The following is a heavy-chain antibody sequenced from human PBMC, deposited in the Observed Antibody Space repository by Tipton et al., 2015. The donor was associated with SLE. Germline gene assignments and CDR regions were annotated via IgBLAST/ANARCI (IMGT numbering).Heavy chain of an antibody. D-gene: IGHD6-13*01. V-gene: IGHV4-59*08. CDR2: IYYSGST. CDR1: GGSISSYY. J-gene: IGHJ4*02. Sequence: TLSLTCTVSGGSISSYYWSWIRQPPGKGLEWIGYIYYSGSTYYNPSLKSRVTISVDTSKNQFSLKLSSVTAADTAVYYCARILAAAGTGGYWGQGTLVTVSS. CDR3: ARILAAAGTGGY.